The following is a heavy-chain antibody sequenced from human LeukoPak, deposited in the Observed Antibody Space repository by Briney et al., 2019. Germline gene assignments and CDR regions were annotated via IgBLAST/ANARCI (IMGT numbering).Heavy chain of an antibody. J-gene: IGHJ6*03. CDR2: ISSSSSYI. D-gene: IGHD1-26*01. CDR3: ARGGRGYYYYYYMDV. CDR1: GFTLSTYS. V-gene: IGHV3-21*01. Sequence: GGSLGLSCAASGFTLSTYSMNWVRQAPGKGLEWVSSISSSSSYIYYADSVKGRFTISRDNAKNSLYLQMNSLRAEDTAVYYCARGGRGYYYYYYMDVWGKGTTVTVSS.